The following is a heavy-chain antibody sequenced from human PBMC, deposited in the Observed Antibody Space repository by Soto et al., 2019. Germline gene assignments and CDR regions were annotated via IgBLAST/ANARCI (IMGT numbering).Heavy chain of an antibody. J-gene: IGHJ4*02. CDR2: ISGSGGGT. V-gene: IGHV3-23*01. D-gene: IGHD2-15*01. Sequence: PGGALRLSCTTSGFAFSTYVMSWVRQAPGKGLEWVSPISGSGGGTYYADSVKGRFTISRDNSKNKLYLQMNSLRAEDTAVYYCAKKSGATSCRRVSRYSGSTDFRDRGTLGTRSS. CDR1: GFAFSTYV. CDR3: AKKSGATSCRRVSRYSGSTDF.